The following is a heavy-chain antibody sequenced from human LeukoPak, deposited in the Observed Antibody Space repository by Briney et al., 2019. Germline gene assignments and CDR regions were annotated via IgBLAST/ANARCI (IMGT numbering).Heavy chain of an antibody. CDR2: IIANGGST. D-gene: IGHD6-13*01. Sequence: GGSLRLSCSASGFTFSTYAMQWIRQGPGKGLEYVSGIIANGGSTYYADSVKGSFTISRDNSENTLYLQMGSLRPEDTAVYYCGGSSSWYRLDYWGQGTLVTVSS. J-gene: IGHJ4*02. CDR3: GGSSSWYRLDY. V-gene: IGHV3-64D*09. CDR1: GFTFSTYA.